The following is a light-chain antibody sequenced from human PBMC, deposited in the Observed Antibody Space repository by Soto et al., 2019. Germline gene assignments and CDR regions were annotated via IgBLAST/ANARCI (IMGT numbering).Light chain of an antibody. V-gene: IGLV2-11*01. CDR2: DVT. CDR3: CSYGGSYTSI. Sequence: QSVLTQPRSVSGSPGQSVTISCTGSTSDVGNYNYVSWYQQHPGKAPKLIIYDVTQRPSGVPDRFSGSKSGITASLTIAGLQAEDEAEYYCCSYGGSYTSIFGGGTKLTVL. J-gene: IGLJ2*01. CDR1: TSDVGNYNY.